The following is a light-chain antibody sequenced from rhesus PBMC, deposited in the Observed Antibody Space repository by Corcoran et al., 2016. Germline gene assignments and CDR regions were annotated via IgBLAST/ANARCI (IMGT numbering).Light chain of an antibody. V-gene: IGKV1-74*01. J-gene: IGKJ2*01. CDR1: ENVNNY. CDR2: KAS. CDR3: QHSYGTPSS. Sequence: DIQMTQSPSSLSASVGDRVTITCRASENVNNYLNWYQQKQGKAPKLLIYKASTLQSGVQSRFSGSGSGKDYTFTISSLQPEDVATYYWQHSYGTPSSFSQVTKVEIQ.